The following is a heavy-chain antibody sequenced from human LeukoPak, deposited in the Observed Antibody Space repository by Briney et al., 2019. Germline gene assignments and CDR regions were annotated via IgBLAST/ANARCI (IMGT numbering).Heavy chain of an antibody. D-gene: IGHD6-13*01. CDR1: GFTFDDYA. CDR3: AKDESSSSWYFDY. CDR2: ISWNSGSI. J-gene: IGHJ4*02. V-gene: IGHV3-9*01. Sequence: GRSLRLSCAASGFTFDDYAMHWVRQAPGKGLEWVSGISWNSGSIGYADSVKGRFTISRDNAKNSLYLQMNSLRAEDTALYYCAKDESSSSWYFDYWGQGTLVTVSP.